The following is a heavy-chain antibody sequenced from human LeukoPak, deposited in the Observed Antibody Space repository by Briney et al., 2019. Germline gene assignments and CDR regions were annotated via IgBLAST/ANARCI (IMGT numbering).Heavy chain of an antibody. D-gene: IGHD6-13*01. CDR2: ISWDGGST. V-gene: IGHV3-43*01. CDR3: AKGAAGLDY. Sequence: PGGSLRLSCAASGYTFDDYTMHWVRQAPGKGLEWVSLISWDGGSTYYADSVKGRFTISRDNSKNSLYLQMNSLRTEDIALYYCAKGAAGLDYWGQGTLVTVSS. J-gene: IGHJ4*02. CDR1: GYTFDDYT.